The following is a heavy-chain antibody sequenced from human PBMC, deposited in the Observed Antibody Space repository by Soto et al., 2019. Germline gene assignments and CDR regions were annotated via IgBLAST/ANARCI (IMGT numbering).Heavy chain of an antibody. CDR1: GLSFSICW. CDR2: INPIGSQI. V-gene: IGHV3-7*01. J-gene: IGHJ4*02. Sequence: PGGSLRLSCEFSGLSFSICWMSWVRQAPGKGLEWVADINPIGSQILYVASVMGRFTVSRDNAKKSLFLQMNSLRVEDTAFYYWARDPAWGSLDYWGMGPLVTV. D-gene: IGHD7-27*01. CDR3: ARDPAWGSLDY.